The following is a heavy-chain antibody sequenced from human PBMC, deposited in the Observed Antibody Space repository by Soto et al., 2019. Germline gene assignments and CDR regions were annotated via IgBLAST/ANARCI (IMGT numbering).Heavy chain of an antibody. CDR3: ARGTRGACDY. CDR1: GFTFSDHY. Sequence: EVQLVESGGGLVRPGGSLRLSCAASGFTFSDHYMDWVRQAPGKGLERVGRSRNEAHSYITEYAASVQGRFTISRDDSKTSLYLQLNSLKSEDTAVYYCARGTRGACDYWGQGTLVTVSS. D-gene: IGHD3-10*01. V-gene: IGHV3-72*01. J-gene: IGHJ4*02. CDR2: SRNEAHSYIT.